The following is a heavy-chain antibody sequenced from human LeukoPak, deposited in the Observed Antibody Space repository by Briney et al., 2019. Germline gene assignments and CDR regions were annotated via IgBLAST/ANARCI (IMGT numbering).Heavy chain of an antibody. Sequence: ASVKVSCKASGYTFTGYYIHWVRQAPGQGLEWLGWINPNSGGTNYAQMFQGRVTVTMDTSTSTAYMELRSLRSDDTAVYYCARVYGSGSYHGPFDYWGQGTLVTVSS. CDR3: ARVYGSGSYHGPFDY. J-gene: IGHJ4*02. CDR2: INPNSGGT. CDR1: GYTFTGYY. V-gene: IGHV1-2*02. D-gene: IGHD3-10*01.